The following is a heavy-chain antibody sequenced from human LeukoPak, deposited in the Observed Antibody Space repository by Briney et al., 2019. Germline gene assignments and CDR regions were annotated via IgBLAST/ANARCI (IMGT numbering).Heavy chain of an antibody. Sequence: TSETLSLTCSVSGSSLRIGHYWGWIRQSSGEGLEWIDNVHETGYANYNPSLRSRVTISVDPSKSQFSLRLISVTAADTAVYYCARTVGMATINGFQIWGQGTMVTSSS. V-gene: IGHV4-38-2*02. D-gene: IGHD5-12*01. CDR2: VHETGYA. J-gene: IGHJ3*01. CDR1: GSSLRIGHY. CDR3: ARTVGMATINGFQI.